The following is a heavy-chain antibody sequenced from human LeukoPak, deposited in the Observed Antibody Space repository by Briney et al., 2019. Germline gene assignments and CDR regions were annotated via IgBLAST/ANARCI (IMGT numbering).Heavy chain of an antibody. CDR2: ISYDGSNK. CDR3: ARPSNEGQWLVGQGVDY. J-gene: IGHJ4*02. CDR1: GFTFSSYG. D-gene: IGHD6-19*01. Sequence: TGGSLRLSCAASGFTFSSYGMHWVRQAPGKGLEWVAVISYDGSNKYYADSVKGRFTISRDNSKNTLYLQMNSLRAEDTAVYYCARPSNEGQWLVGQGVDYWGQGTLVTVSS. V-gene: IGHV3-30*03.